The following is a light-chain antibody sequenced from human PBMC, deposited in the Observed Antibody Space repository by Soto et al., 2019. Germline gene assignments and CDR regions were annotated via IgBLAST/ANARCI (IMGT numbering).Light chain of an antibody. CDR2: ATS. J-gene: IGKJ3*01. CDR1: QSLNRNY. V-gene: IGKV3-20*01. Sequence: EIVLTQSPGTLSLSPGERASLSCRASQSLNRNYGAWYQQKVGQAPRLLIYATSGKATGIPDSLRGSGSGSEFKLTIARLQPNDFAVYYYQRYGFSPPFSFGPGTKVEIK. CDR3: QRYGFSPPFS.